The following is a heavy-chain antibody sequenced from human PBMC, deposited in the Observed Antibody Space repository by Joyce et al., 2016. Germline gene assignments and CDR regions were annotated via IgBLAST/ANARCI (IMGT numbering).Heavy chain of an antibody. J-gene: IGHJ4*02. D-gene: IGHD1-1*01. Sequence: QVELQESGPGLVKPSQTLSVTCTVSGESIRSDDYYWSWIRQPPGKGLEWIGNSLHSGSTHYSPSLKSRRNILVDTSKNQFSLSLTAVTAADTAVYFCAREREDTGFFDYWGQGNMVTVSS. CDR1: GESIRSDDYY. CDR2: SLHSGST. CDR3: AREREDTGFFDY. V-gene: IGHV4-30-4*01.